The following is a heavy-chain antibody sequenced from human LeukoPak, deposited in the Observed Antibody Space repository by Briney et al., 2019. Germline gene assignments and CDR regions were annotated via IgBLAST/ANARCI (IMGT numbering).Heavy chain of an antibody. Sequence: SGGSLRLSCAASGFTFSSYGMHWVRQAPGKGLEWVAVIWYDGSNKYYADSVKGRFTISRDNSKNTLYLQMNSLRAEDTAVYYCARDGTDYGANNDAFDIWGQGIMVTVSS. J-gene: IGHJ3*02. D-gene: IGHD4-17*01. V-gene: IGHV3-33*01. CDR2: IWYDGSNK. CDR1: GFTFSSYG. CDR3: ARDGTDYGANNDAFDI.